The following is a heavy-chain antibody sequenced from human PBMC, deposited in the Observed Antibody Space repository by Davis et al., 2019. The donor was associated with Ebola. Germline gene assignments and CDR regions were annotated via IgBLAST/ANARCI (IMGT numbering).Heavy chain of an antibody. CDR3: ARDSTTVVSQKQFDY. CDR1: GFTFINYW. CDR2: ANSDGSTT. Sequence: GESLKISCAASGFTFINYWMHWVRQAPGKGLEWASRANSDGSTTGYGDSVKGRFTISRDNAKNSLYLQMNSLRDEDTAVYYCARDSTTVVSQKQFDYWGQGTLVTVSS. J-gene: IGHJ4*02. D-gene: IGHD4-23*01. V-gene: IGHV3-74*01.